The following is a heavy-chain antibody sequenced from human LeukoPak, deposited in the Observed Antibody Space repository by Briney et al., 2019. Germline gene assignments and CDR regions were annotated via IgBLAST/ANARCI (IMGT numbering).Heavy chain of an antibody. V-gene: IGHV1-2*04. Sequence: ASVKVSCKASGYTFTGYYMHWVRQAPGQGLEWMGWINPNSGGTNYAQKFQGWVTMTRDTSISTAYMELSRLRSDDTAVYYCARWIPDKLSAFDIWGQGTMVTVSS. D-gene: IGHD1-14*01. CDR1: GYTFTGYY. CDR2: INPNSGGT. J-gene: IGHJ3*02. CDR3: ARWIPDKLSAFDI.